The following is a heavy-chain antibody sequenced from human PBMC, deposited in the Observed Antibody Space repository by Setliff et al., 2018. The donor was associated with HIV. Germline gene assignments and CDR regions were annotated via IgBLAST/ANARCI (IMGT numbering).Heavy chain of an antibody. J-gene: IGHJ4*02. CDR3: TRLDSSGYYGSYFDY. CDR1: GFTFGDYA. Sequence: GGSPRLSCTASGFTFGDYAMSWVRQAQGKGLEWVGFIRSKAYGGTTEYAASVKGRFTISRDDSKSIAYLQMNSLKTEDTAVYYCTRLDSSGYYGSYFDYWGQGTLVTVSS. V-gene: IGHV3-49*04. D-gene: IGHD3-22*01. CDR2: IRSKAYGGTT.